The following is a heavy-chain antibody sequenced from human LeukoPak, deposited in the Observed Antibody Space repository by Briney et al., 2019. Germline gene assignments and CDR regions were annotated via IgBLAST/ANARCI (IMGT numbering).Heavy chain of an antibody. CDR1: GGSISSGGYY. CDR3: ARVLGGSTSYFLPLYYFDY. D-gene: IGHD2-2*01. CDR2: IYYSGST. V-gene: IGHV4-31*03. J-gene: IGHJ4*02. Sequence: SETLSLTCTVSGGSISSGGYYWSWIRQHPGKGLEWIGYIYYSGSTYYNPSLKSRVTISVDTSKNQFSLKLSSVTAADTAVYYCARVLGGSTSYFLPLYYFDYWGQGALVTVSS.